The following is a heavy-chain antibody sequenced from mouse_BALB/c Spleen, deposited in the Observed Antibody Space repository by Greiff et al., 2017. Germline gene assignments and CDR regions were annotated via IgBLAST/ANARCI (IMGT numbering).Heavy chain of an antibody. V-gene: IGHV1-82*01. CDR1: GYAFSSSW. CDR3: ARGGSTMTLYYYAMDY. Sequence: QVHVKQSGPELVKPGASVKISCKASGYAFSSSWMNWVKQRPGQGLEWIGRIYPGDGDTNYNGKFKGKATLTADKSSSTAYMQLSSLTSVDSAVYFCARGGSTMTLYYYAMDYWGQGTSVTVSS. J-gene: IGHJ4*01. D-gene: IGHD2-4*01. CDR2: IYPGDGDT.